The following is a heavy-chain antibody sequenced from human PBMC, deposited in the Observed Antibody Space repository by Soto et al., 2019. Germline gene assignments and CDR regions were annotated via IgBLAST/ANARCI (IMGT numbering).Heavy chain of an antibody. D-gene: IGHD1-20*01. CDR1: GGAFTNYS. CDR3: AIWSNWNPIYYRGIDV. V-gene: IGHV1-69*06. CDR2: IIPLHNTS. Sequence: VQLLQSGAEVKKPGSSVKVSCKVSGGAFTNYSLNSVRHAPGQGLEWLGGIIPLHNTSHYSLKFLGSGSVTADISSNTAYMQLSGLTSYERATYYCAIWSNWNPIYYRGIDVWGQGTTVTVAS. J-gene: IGHJ6*02.